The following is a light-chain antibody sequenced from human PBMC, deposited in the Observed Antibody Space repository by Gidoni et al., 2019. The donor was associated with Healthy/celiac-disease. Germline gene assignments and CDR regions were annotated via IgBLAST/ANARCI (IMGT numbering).Light chain of an antibody. CDR1: QSVSSSY. J-gene: IGKJ2*01. CDR2: GAS. V-gene: IGKV3-20*01. CDR3: QQYGSSLYT. Sequence: EMELTQSPGTLSLSPGERATLSCRASQSVSSSYLALYQQKPGQAPRLLIYGASSRATGIPDRFSVSGSGTDFTLTISRLKCPPEDFAVYYCQQYGSSLYTFGQGTKLEIK.